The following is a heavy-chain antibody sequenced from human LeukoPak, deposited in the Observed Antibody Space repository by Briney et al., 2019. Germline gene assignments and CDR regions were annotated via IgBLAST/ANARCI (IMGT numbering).Heavy chain of an antibody. CDR3: ARAAAATSRDF. J-gene: IGHJ4*02. D-gene: IGHD6-13*01. CDR1: GFIFSSYA. CDR2: IKEEGSEK. V-gene: IGHV3-7*01. Sequence: GGSLRLSCAASGFIFSSYAMSWVRQAPGKGLEWVANIKEEGSEKYYVDSVKGRFTISRDNVKNSLYLQMNSLRAEDTAVYYCARAAAATSRDFWGQGTLVTVSS.